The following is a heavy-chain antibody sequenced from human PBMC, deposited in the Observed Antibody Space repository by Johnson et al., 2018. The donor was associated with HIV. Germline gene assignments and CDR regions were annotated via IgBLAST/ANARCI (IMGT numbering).Heavy chain of an antibody. CDR1: GFTFSSYW. CDR3: ARESVSVTGTLCAFDI. J-gene: IGHJ3*02. Sequence: VQLVESGGGLVQPGESLRLSCAASGFTFSSYWMHWVRQAPGKGLVWVSRINNDGSSTNYADSVKGRFTISRDNAKNTLYLQMNSLRAEDTAVYYCARESVSVTGTLCAFDIWGQGTMVTVSS. CDR2: INNDGSST. D-gene: IGHD6-19*01. V-gene: IGHV3-74*02.